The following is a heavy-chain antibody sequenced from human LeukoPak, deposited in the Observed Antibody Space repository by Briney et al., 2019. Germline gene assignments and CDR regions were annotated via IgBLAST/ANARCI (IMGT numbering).Heavy chain of an antibody. Sequence: PSETLSLTCSVSGDSVRNHYWSWIRQPPGKGLEWIGEINHSGSANYNPSLKSRVTISVDTSKNQFSLKLCSVTAADTAVYYCARDQKYYYDNWGQGTLVTVSS. CDR3: ARDQKYYYDN. CDR1: GDSVRNHY. V-gene: IGHV4-34*01. CDR2: INHSGSA. D-gene: IGHD2/OR15-2a*01. J-gene: IGHJ4*02.